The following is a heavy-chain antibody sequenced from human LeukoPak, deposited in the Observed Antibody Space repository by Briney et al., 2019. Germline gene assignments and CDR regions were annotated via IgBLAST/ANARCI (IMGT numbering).Heavy chain of an antibody. V-gene: IGHV4-34*01. CDR2: INHSGST. J-gene: IGHJ3*02. CDR1: GGSFSGYY. CDR3: ARSGYSYGFGAFDI. D-gene: IGHD5-18*01. Sequence: NSSETLSLTCAVYGGSFSGYYWSWIRQPPGKGLEWIGEINHSGSTNYNPSLKSRVTISVDTSKNQFSLKLSSVTAADTAVYYCARSGYSYGFGAFDIWGQGTMVTVSS.